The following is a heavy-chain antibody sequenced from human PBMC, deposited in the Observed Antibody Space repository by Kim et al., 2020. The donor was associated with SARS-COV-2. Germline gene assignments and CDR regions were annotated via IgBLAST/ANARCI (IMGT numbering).Heavy chain of an antibody. V-gene: IGHV3-23*01. Sequence: GGSLRLSCAASGFTFNNYAMTWVRQAPGKGLEWVSVIVGGGGSTYYADSVKGRFTISRDNSKDTLFLQMNSLRAEDTALYYCAKGSGGNSAYRPLDYWGQGTLVTVSS. CDR3: AKGSGGNSAYRPLDY. CDR2: IVGGGGST. D-gene: IGHD3-16*01. CDR1: GFTFNNYA. J-gene: IGHJ4*02.